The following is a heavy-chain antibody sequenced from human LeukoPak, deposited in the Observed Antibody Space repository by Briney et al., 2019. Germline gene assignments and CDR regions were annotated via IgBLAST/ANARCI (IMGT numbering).Heavy chain of an antibody. J-gene: IGHJ4*02. D-gene: IGHD2-15*01. CDR1: GFTFSSYG. V-gene: IGHV3-23*01. CDR3: AKSPVSSCRGSFCYPYDY. Sequence: GGSLRLSCAASGFTFSSYGMSWVRQAPGKGLEWVSAISGSGGSTYYADSVKGRFTISRDNSRNTLYLQMNTLRAEDTAVYFCAKSPVSSCRGSFCYPYDYWGQGNLVTVSS. CDR2: ISGSGGST.